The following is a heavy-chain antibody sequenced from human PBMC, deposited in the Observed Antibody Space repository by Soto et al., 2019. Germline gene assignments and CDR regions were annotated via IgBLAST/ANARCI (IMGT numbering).Heavy chain of an antibody. D-gene: IGHD2-8*01. Sequence: EVQLVESGGGLVKPGGSLRLSCAASGFTFSSYSMNWVRQAPGKGLEWVSSISSSSSYIYYADSVKGRFTISRDNAKNSLYLQMNSLRAEDTAVYYCARGPPGVYRYYYYYYGMDVWGQGTTVTVSS. J-gene: IGHJ6*02. CDR1: GFTFSSYS. CDR3: ARGPPGVYRYYYYYYGMDV. V-gene: IGHV3-21*01. CDR2: ISSSSSYI.